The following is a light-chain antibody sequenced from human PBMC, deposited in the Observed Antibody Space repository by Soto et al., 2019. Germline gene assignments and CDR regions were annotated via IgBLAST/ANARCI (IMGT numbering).Light chain of an antibody. J-gene: IGKJ1*01. V-gene: IGKV3-15*01. CDR1: QSVSSN. Sequence: EIVMTQSPATLSASPGERATLSCRASQSVSSNLAWYQQKPGQAPRLLIYGASTRATGIPARFSGSGSGTEFTLTISSLQSEDFAVYYCQQYNNWPGWTFGQGTKVEIK. CDR3: QQYNNWPGWT. CDR2: GAS.